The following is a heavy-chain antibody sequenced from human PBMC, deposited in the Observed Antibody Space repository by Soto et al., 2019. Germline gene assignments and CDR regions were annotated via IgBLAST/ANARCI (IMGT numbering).Heavy chain of an antibody. CDR3: AKRTPGWYFDL. Sequence: GGSLRLSCAASEFTFSSYAMSWVRQAPGKGLEWVSVISGSGGSTYYADSVKGRFTISRDNSKNTLYLQMNSLSAEDTAVYYCAKRTPGWYFDLWGRGTLVTVSS. CDR2: ISGSGGST. V-gene: IGHV3-23*01. CDR1: EFTFSSYA. J-gene: IGHJ2*01.